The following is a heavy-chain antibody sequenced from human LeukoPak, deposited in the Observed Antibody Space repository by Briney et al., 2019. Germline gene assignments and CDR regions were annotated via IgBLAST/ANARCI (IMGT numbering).Heavy chain of an antibody. Sequence: GGSQRLSCAASGFTFSSYTMNWVRQAPGKGLEWVSSISSSSYIYYADSVKGRFTISRDNAENSLYLQMNSLRAEDTAVYYCARAGRGYEDASDYWGQGTLVTVSS. J-gene: IGHJ4*02. CDR3: ARAGRGYEDASDY. V-gene: IGHV3-21*01. D-gene: IGHD5-12*01. CDR2: ISSSSYI. CDR1: GFTFSSYT.